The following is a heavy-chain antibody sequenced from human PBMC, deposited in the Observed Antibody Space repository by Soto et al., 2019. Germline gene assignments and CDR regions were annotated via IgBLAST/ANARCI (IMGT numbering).Heavy chain of an antibody. D-gene: IGHD7-27*01. Sequence: GGSLRLSCAASGFTASSNYMSWVRQAPGKGLEWVSVIYSGGSTYYADSVKGRFTISRDNSKNTLYLQMNSLRAEDTAVYYCARDSANGAYYYYGMDVWGQGTTVTVSS. CDR1: GFTASSNY. CDR2: IYSGGST. J-gene: IGHJ6*02. V-gene: IGHV3-53*01. CDR3: ARDSANGAYYYYGMDV.